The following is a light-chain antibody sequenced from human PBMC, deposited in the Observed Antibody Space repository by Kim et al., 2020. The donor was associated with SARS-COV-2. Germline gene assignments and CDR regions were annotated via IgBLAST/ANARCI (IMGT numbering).Light chain of an antibody. CDR3: RSYAGSNEV. V-gene: IGLV2-8*01. CDR2: EVS. J-gene: IGLJ3*02. Sequence: QSALTQPPSASGSPGQSVTISCTGTSSDVGGYNYVSWYQQHPGKAPKLMIYEVSKRPSGVPDRFSGSKSGNTASLTVSGLQAEDEADYYCRSYAGSNEVFGGGTKLAVL. CDR1: SSDVGGYNY.